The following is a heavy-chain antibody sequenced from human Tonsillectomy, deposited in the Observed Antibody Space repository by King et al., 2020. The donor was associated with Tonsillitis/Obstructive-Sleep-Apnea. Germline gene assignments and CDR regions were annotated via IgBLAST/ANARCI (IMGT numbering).Heavy chain of an antibody. J-gene: IGHJ5*02. Sequence: VQLQQWGAGLMKPSETLSLTCAVYGGSFSGYYWTWIRQPPGKGLEWIGEINHSGSTNYNPSLKSRVTISVDTSKNQFSLKLSSVTAAATAVYYCATSRYCSRTSCPNWFDPWGQGTLVTVSS. CDR3: ATSRYCSRTSCPNWFDP. V-gene: IGHV4-34*01. D-gene: IGHD2-2*01. CDR1: GGSFSGYY. CDR2: INHSGST.